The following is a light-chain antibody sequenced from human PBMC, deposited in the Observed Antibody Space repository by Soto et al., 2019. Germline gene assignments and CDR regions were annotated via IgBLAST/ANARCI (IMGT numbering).Light chain of an antibody. V-gene: IGLV1-44*01. Sequence: QSVLTQPPSASGPPGQRGPIPCSGRESNFGSNFVSWYQVVPGTAPKLLIYTNSHRPSGVPVRFSGSRSGTSASLDISGLQSDDEADYFCATWDDNVKGPVFGGGTKVTVL. CDR2: TNS. J-gene: IGLJ2*01. CDR1: ESNFGSNF. CDR3: ATWDDNVKGPV.